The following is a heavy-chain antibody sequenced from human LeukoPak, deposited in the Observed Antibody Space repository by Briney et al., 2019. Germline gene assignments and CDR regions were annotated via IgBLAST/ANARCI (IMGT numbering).Heavy chain of an antibody. CDR3: NGSQGFDP. CDR1: GGPISIYY. J-gene: IGHJ5*02. V-gene: IGHV4-59*01. Sequence: PSETLSLTCTVSGGPISIYYWSWIRQPPTKGLEWIGYVHYSGNTNYNPSLESRVTISLETSKNLFSLQLKSLTAADTAVYNTNGSQGFDPWGQGTLVIVSS. D-gene: IGHD2-8*01. CDR2: VHYSGNT.